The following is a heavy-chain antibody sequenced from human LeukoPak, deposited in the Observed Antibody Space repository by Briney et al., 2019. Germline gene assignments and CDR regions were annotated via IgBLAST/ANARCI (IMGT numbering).Heavy chain of an antibody. CDR2: ISSSSSYI. J-gene: IGHJ3*02. Sequence: PGRSLRLSRAASGFTFSSYSMNWVRQAPGKGLEWVSSISSSSSYIYYADSVKGRFTISRDNAKNSLYLQMNSLRAEDTAVYYCASPEYSYGFNDAFDIWGQGTMVTVSS. D-gene: IGHD5-18*01. V-gene: IGHV3-21*01. CDR3: ASPEYSYGFNDAFDI. CDR1: GFTFSSYS.